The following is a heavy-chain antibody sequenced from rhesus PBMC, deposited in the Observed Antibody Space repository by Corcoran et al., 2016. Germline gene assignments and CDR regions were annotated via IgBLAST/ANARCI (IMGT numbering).Heavy chain of an antibody. D-gene: IGHD5-24*01. CDR3: ARAVQRYSGYNY. CDR1: GGSISGYW. V-gene: IGHV4-165*01. CDR2: IGGSSGST. J-gene: IGHJ4*01. Sequence: QVQLQESGPGLVKPSETLSLTCAVSGGSISGYWWGWIRQPPGKGLGWIGYIGGSSGSTYYNPSLKSRVTISTDTSKNQFSLKLSSVTAADTAVYYCARAVQRYSGYNYWGQGVLVTVSS.